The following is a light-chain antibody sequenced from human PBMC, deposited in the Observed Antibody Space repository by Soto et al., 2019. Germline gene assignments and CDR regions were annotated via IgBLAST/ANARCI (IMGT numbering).Light chain of an antibody. CDR1: QSVSSN. CDR2: GAS. J-gene: IGKJ2*01. CDR3: QQYNDWPRT. Sequence: EIVMTQSPATLSVSPGERAILSCRASQSVSSNLAWYQQKPGQAPRLLFYGASTRATDVPARFSGSGSGTEFTLTVSSLQSEDFAVYYCQQYNDWPRTFGQGTKLEIK. V-gene: IGKV3-15*01.